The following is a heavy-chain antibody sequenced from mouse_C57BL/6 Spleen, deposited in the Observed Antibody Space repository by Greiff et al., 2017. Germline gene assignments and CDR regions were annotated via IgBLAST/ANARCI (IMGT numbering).Heavy chain of an antibody. J-gene: IGHJ1*03. Sequence: EVQLQQSGPELVKPGASVKISCKASGYSFTGYYMNWVKQSPEKSLEWIGEINPSTGGTTYNQKFKAKATLTVDKSSSTAYMQLKSLTSEDYAVYYCARPQLGLWYFDVWGTGTTVTVSS. CDR1: GYSFTGYY. D-gene: IGHD4-1*02. CDR3: ARPQLGLWYFDV. V-gene: IGHV1-42*01. CDR2: INPSTGGT.